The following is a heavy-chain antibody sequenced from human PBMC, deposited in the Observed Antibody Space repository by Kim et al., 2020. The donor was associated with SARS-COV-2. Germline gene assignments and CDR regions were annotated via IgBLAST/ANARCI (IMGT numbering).Heavy chain of an antibody. CDR2: IYRDGRP. CDR3: VRGGPGPYFFDS. D-gene: IGHD2-8*02. V-gene: IGHV3-66*01. Sequence: GGSLRLSCAASGFTVNSNHMTWVRLAPGKGLEWLSFIYRDGRPYYADSVRERFTISRDNSKNTVFLRMNSLRVEDTAVYYCVRGGPGPYFFDSWGQGTLVTVSS. J-gene: IGHJ4*02. CDR1: GFTVNSNH.